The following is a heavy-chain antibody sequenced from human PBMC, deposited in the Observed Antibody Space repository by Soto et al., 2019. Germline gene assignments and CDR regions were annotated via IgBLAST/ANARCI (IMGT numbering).Heavy chain of an antibody. CDR1: GYTFTSYA. CDR2: INAGNGNT. V-gene: IGHV1-3*01. D-gene: IGHD6-19*01. Sequence: ASVKVSCKASGYTFTSYAMQWVRQAPGQRLEWMGWINAGNGNTKYSQKFQGRVTITSDTSASTDYVELSSLRSEDTAVYYCARDLGGWTDYWGQGTLVTVSS. CDR3: ARDLGGWTDY. J-gene: IGHJ4*02.